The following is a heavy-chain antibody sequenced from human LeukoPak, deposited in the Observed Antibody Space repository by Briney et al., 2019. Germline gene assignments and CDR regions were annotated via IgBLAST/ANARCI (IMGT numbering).Heavy chain of an antibody. CDR1: GGSFSGYY. Sequence: SETLSLTCAVYGGSFSGYYWSWIRQPPGKGLEWIGEINHSGSTNYNPSLKSRVTISVDTSKNQFSLKLSSVTAADTAVYYCASGLNYDILTGYHHFDYWGQGTLVTVSS. J-gene: IGHJ4*02. CDR2: INHSGST. V-gene: IGHV4-34*01. D-gene: IGHD3-9*01. CDR3: ASGLNYDILTGYHHFDY.